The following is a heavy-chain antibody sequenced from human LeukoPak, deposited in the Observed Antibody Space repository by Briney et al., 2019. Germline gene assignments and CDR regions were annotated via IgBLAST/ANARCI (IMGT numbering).Heavy chain of an antibody. V-gene: IGHV1-2*02. CDR1: GYTFTGYY. CDR2: INPNSGGT. J-gene: IGHJ5*02. D-gene: IGHD5-12*01. CDR3: ARVSPIVATWFDP. Sequence: GASVKVSSKASGYTFTGYYMHWVRQAPGQGLEWMGWINPNSGGTNYAQKFQGRVTMTRDTSISTAYMELSRLRSDDTAVYYCARVSPIVATWFDPWGQGTLVTVSS.